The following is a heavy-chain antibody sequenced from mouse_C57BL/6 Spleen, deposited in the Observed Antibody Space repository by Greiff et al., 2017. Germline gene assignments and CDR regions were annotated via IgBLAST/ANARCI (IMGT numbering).Heavy chain of an antibody. CDR3: ARSGLRQGVWFAY. J-gene: IGHJ3*01. CDR2: INPNNGGT. D-gene: IGHD2-4*01. CDR1: GYTFTDYY. V-gene: IGHV1-26*01. Sequence: VQLQQSGPELVKPGASVKISCKASGYTFTDYYMNWVKQSPGKSLEWIGDINPNNGGTSYSQKFKGKATLTVDKSSSTAYMELRSLTSEDSAVYYCARSGLRQGVWFAYWGQGTLVTVSA.